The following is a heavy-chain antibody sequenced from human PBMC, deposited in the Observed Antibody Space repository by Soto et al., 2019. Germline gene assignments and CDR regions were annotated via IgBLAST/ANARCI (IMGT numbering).Heavy chain of an antibody. J-gene: IGHJ4*02. CDR2: ISGSGGST. V-gene: IGHV3-23*01. CDR1: GFTFSSYA. Sequence: EVQLLESGGGLVQPGGSLRISCAASGFTFSSYAMSWVRQAPGKGLEWVSAISGSGGSTYYADSVKGRFTISRDNSKNTLYRQMNSLRAEDTAVYYCAKDLTHDYGDYVWNYWSQGTLVTVSS. D-gene: IGHD4-17*01. CDR3: AKDLTHDYGDYVWNY.